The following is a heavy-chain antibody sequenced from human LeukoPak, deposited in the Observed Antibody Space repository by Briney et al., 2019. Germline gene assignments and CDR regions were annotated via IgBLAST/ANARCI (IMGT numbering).Heavy chain of an antibody. CDR1: GYTLTELS. Sequence: ASVKVSCKVSGYTLTELSMHWVRQAPGKELEWMVCFDPEDGETIYAQKFQGRVTMTEDTSTDTAYMELSSLRSEDTAVYYCAPGSPFYYDYVWGTHDAFDIWGQGTMVTVSS. CDR3: APGSPFYYDYVWGTHDAFDI. D-gene: IGHD3-16*01. CDR2: FDPEDGET. V-gene: IGHV1-24*01. J-gene: IGHJ3*02.